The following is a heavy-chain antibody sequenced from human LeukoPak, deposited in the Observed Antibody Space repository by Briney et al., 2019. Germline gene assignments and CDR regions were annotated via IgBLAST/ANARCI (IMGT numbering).Heavy chain of an antibody. CDR2: IYYSGST. J-gene: IGHJ4*02. CDR3: ARDATGMGNYFDY. Sequence: SETLSLTCTVSGGSISSYYWSWIRQPPGKGLEWIGYIYYSGSTNYNPSLKSRVTISVGTSKNQFFMKLSSVTAADTAVYYCARDATGMGNYFDYWGQGTLVTVSS. V-gene: IGHV4-59*12. CDR1: GGSISSYY. D-gene: IGHD3-10*01.